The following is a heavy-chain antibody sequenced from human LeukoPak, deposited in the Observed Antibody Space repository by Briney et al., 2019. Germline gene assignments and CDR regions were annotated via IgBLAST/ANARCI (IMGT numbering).Heavy chain of an antibody. D-gene: IGHD3-10*01. Sequence: GGSLRLSCAASGFTFSSYAMSWVRQAPGKGLEWVSAISGSGGSTYYADSVKGRFTISRDNSKNTLYLQMNSLRAEDTAVYYCAKCDYGSGSSPQDYWGQGTLVTVSS. J-gene: IGHJ4*02. V-gene: IGHV3-23*01. CDR2: ISGSGGST. CDR1: GFTFSSYA. CDR3: AKCDYGSGSSPQDY.